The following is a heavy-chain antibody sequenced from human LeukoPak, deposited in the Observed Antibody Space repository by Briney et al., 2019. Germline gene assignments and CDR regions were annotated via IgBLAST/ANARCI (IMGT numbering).Heavy chain of an antibody. CDR1: GGSIANKW. CDR3: ASYYHTRGWTFDI. CDR2: IHYNGDT. D-gene: IGHD3-22*01. J-gene: IGHJ3*02. V-gene: IGHV4-4*02. Sequence: PSETLSLTCIVSGGSIANKWCSWLRQPPGKGQEWIGEIHYNGDTNYISPLKSRVIMSVDRSKNQFSLNLISVTAADTAVYYCASYYHTRGWTFDIWGQGTMVTVSS.